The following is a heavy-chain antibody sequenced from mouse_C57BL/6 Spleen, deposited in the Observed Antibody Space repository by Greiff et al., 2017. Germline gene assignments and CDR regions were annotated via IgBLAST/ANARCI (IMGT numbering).Heavy chain of an antibody. J-gene: IGHJ4*01. CDR3: TSDSDGYYLPYAMDY. CDR1: GFTFSSYA. V-gene: IGHV5-9-1*02. D-gene: IGHD2-3*01. Sequence: EVQVVESGEGLVKPGGSLKLSCAASGFTFSSYALSWVRQTPEKRLEWVAYISSGGDYIYYADTVKGRFTITRDNARNTLYLQMSSLKSEDTAMYYCTSDSDGYYLPYAMDYWGQGTSVTVSS. CDR2: ISSGGDYI.